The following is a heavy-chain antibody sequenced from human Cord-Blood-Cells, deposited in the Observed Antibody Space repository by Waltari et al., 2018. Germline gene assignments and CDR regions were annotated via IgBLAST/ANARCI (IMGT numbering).Heavy chain of an antibody. CDR2: IYSGGST. CDR3: ARDRRAAGTAFDI. V-gene: IGHV3-53*04. D-gene: IGHD6-13*01. CDR1: GFTVSSHY. Sequence: EVQLVESGGGLVQPGGYLRLSCAASGFTVSSHYMSWVRQAPGKGLEWVSVIYSGGSTYYADSVKGRFTISRHNSKNTLYLQMNSLRAEDTAVYYCARDRRAAGTAFDIWGQGTMVTVSS. J-gene: IGHJ3*02.